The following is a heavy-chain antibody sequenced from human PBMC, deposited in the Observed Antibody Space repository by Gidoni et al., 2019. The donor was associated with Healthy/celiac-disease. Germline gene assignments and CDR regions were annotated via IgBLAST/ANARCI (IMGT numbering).Heavy chain of an antibody. Sequence: QLQLQESGPGLVKPSETLSLTCTVSGGSISSSSYYWGWIRQPPGKGLEWIGSIYYSGSTYYNPSLKSRVTISVDTSKNQFSLKLSSVTAADTAVYYCARGGAAGPWDWFDPWGQGTLVTVSS. D-gene: IGHD6-13*01. J-gene: IGHJ5*02. CDR3: ARGGAAGPWDWFDP. V-gene: IGHV4-39*07. CDR1: GGSISSSSYY. CDR2: IYYSGST.